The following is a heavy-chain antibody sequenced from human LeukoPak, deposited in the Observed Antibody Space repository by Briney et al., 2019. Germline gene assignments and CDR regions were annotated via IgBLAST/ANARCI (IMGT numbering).Heavy chain of an antibody. CDR3: ARTGASTDFEL. D-gene: IGHD7-27*01. J-gene: IGHJ2*01. CDR1: GGSFSGYF. CDR2: VIHTGST. V-gene: IGHV4-34*12. Sequence: PSETLSLTCAVYGGSFSGYFWSWIRQPPGKGLEWIGEVIHTGSTKYSPSLESRATISIDTSNNQFSLKLNSVTAADTAVYYCARTGASTDFELWGRGTLVTVSS.